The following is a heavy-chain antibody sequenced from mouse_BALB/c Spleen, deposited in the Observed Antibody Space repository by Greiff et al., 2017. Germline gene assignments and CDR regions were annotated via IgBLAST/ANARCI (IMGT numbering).Heavy chain of an antibody. J-gene: IGHJ2*01. D-gene: IGHD1-1*02. CDR3: ARRELSYFDY. CDR2: INSNGGST. CDR1: GFTFSSYY. V-gene: IGHV5-6-2*01. Sequence: EVHLVESGGGLVKLGGSLKLSCAASGFTFSSYYMSWVRQTPEKRLELVAAINSNGGSTYYPDTVKGRFTISRDNAKNTLYLQMSSLKSEDTALYYCARRELSYFDYWGQGTTLTVSS.